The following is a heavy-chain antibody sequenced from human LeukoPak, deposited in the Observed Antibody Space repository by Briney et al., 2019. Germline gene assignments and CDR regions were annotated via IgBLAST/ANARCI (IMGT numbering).Heavy chain of an antibody. D-gene: IGHD1-26*01. CDR2: ISAYNGNT. Sequence: RASVKVSCKASGYTFTGYYMHWVRQAPGQGLEWMGWISAYNGNTNYAQKLQGRVTMTTDTSTSTAYMELRSLRSDDTAVYYCARVDLWETYRFDYWGQGTLVTVSS. CDR3: ARVDLWETYRFDY. V-gene: IGHV1-18*04. J-gene: IGHJ4*02. CDR1: GYTFTGYY.